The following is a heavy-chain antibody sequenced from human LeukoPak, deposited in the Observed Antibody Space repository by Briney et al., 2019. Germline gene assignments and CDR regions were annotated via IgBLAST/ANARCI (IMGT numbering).Heavy chain of an antibody. CDR2: ITGDGGRT. CDR1: GFTFYDYA. Sequence: GGSLRLSCADSGFTFYDYAMHWGRQAPGKGLEWLSLITGDGGRTYYADSVKGRFTISRDNSKDSLYLQMNSLRTEDTALYYCAKAKGRGIQLWLLPLLRGQGTLVTVSS. J-gene: IGHJ4*02. V-gene: IGHV3-43*02. D-gene: IGHD5-18*01. CDR3: AKAKGRGIQLWLLPLL.